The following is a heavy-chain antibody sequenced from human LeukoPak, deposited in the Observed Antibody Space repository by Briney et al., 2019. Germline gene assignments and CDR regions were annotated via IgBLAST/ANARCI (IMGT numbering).Heavy chain of an antibody. Sequence: SETLSLTCSVSGGSVSSGSYYRSWFRQPPGKGLEWMGYIYYSGSTNYNPSFKSRVTISVDTSKNQFSLKLSSVTAADTAVYYCARESYYGSGSSDYWGQGTLVTVSS. D-gene: IGHD3-10*01. CDR3: ARESYYGSGSSDY. J-gene: IGHJ4*02. V-gene: IGHV4-61*01. CDR1: GGSVSSGSYY. CDR2: IYYSGST.